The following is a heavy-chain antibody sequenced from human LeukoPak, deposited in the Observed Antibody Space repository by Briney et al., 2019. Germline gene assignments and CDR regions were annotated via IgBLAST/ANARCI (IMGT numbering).Heavy chain of an antibody. CDR1: GYIFTYYY. D-gene: IGHD5-18*01. J-gene: IGHJ3*02. CDR3: ARERYRYDAGAFDI. CDR2: INPKSGGT. Sequence: ASVKVSCKASGYIFTYYYMHWVRQAPGQGLEWMGWINPKSGGTKDEQKFQGRVTMTRATSITAAYMALSRLSSNDTAVYYCARERYRYDAGAFDIWGQGKMVTVSS. V-gene: IGHV1-2*02.